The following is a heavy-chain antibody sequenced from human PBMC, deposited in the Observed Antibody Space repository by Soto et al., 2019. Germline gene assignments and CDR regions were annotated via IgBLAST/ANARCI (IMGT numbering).Heavy chain of an antibody. Sequence: SETLSLTCPVSGCSISSGFYYWSWIRQHPGKGLEWIGYIYYSGSTYYNPSLKSRVTISVDTSKNQFSLKLSSVTAADTAVYYCARGVGIAARRIDYWGQGTLVTVSS. V-gene: IGHV4-31*03. CDR1: GCSISSGFYY. D-gene: IGHD6-6*01. CDR3: ARGVGIAARRIDY. CDR2: IYYSGST. J-gene: IGHJ4*02.